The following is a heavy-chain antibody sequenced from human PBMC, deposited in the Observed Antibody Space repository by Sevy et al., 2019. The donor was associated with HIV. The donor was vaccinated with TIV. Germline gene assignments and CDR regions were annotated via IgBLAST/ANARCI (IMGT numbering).Heavy chain of an antibody. Sequence: GGSLRLSCAASGFTFSSYGMHWVRQAPGKGLERVAVIWYDGSNKYYADSVKGRFTISRDNSKNTLYLQMNSLRAEDTAVYYCARDRMCSSTSCYPQRDYYYGMDVWGQGTTVTVSS. CDR1: GFTFSSYG. J-gene: IGHJ6*02. D-gene: IGHD2-2*01. CDR2: IWYDGSNK. V-gene: IGHV3-33*01. CDR3: ARDRMCSSTSCYPQRDYYYGMDV.